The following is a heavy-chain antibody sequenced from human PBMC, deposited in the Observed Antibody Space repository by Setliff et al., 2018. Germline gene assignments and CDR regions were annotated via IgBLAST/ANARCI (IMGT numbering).Heavy chain of an antibody. D-gene: IGHD6-19*01. CDR3: AREQWLDPPGYYYMDV. Sequence: PSETLSLTCTVSGGSISSYYWSWIRQPAGKGLEWIGHXXXXXXXXXXXSLXXXVTMSIDTSKNQFSLKLNSVTAADMAVYYCAREQWLDPPGYYYMDVWAKGTTVTVS. V-gene: IGHV4-4*07. CDR2: XXXXXXX. CDR1: GGSISSYY. J-gene: IGHJ6*03.